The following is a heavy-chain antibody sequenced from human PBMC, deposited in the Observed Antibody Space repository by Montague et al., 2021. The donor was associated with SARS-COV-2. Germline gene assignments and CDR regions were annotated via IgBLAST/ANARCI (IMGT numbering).Heavy chain of an antibody. V-gene: IGHV4-61*08. CDR1: GGSIRSGDYY. Sequence: SETLSLTCTVSGGSIRSGDYYWSWIRQSPGKGLEWIGYIYSSGSTNYNPSLKSRVTISVDTSKNQFSLKLSSVTAADTAVYYCARQSGRLWGIAVAGAFDYWGQGTLVTVSS. J-gene: IGHJ4*02. CDR3: ARQSGRLWGIAVAGAFDY. CDR2: IYSSGST. D-gene: IGHD6-19*01.